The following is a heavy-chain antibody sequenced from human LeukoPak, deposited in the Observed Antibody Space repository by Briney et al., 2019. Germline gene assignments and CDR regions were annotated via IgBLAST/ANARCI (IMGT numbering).Heavy chain of an antibody. V-gene: IGHV7-4-1*02. J-gene: IGHJ5*02. CDR3: ASIAAARLYNWFDP. D-gene: IGHD6-13*01. CDR1: GYTFTSYA. Sequence: ASVKVSCKSSGYTFTSYAMNWGRQAPGQGLEWMGWISTNTGNPTYAQGFTGRFVFFLDTSVSTAYLQISSLKAEDTAVYYCASIAAARLYNWFDPWGQGTLVTVSS. CDR2: ISTNTGNP.